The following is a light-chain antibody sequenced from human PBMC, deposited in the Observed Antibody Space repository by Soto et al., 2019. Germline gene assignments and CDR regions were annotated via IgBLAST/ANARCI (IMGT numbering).Light chain of an antibody. V-gene: IGKV3-15*01. CDR3: QQYYDWPTIT. J-gene: IGKJ5*01. CDR2: GGS. CDR1: ENIRTA. Sequence: EIVMTQSPATLSVPPGDRVTLSCRASENIRTALAWYQQKPGQAPSLLIYGGSIRAADIPARFSGSGSATEFTLTISTLQSEDFAVYYCQQYYDWPTITFGQGTRPEIK.